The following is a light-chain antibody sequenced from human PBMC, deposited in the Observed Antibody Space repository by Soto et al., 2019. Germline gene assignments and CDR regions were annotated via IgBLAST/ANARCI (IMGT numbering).Light chain of an antibody. J-gene: IGLJ1*01. CDR1: SSDVGGYNY. V-gene: IGLV2-14*01. Sequence: QSALTQPASVSGSPGQSITIACTGTSSDVGGYNYVSWYQQYPGKAPRLVISDVSNRPSGVSNRFSGSKSGNSASLTISGLQAEDEADYYCSPYTSSSTYVFGNGTKVTVL. CDR3: SPYTSSSTYV. CDR2: DVS.